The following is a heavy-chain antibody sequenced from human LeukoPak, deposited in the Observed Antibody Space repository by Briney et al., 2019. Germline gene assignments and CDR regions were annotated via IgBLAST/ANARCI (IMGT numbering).Heavy chain of an antibody. J-gene: IGHJ5*02. CDR1: GGSISSSSYY. CDR3: ARSGNSSSWYRVYNWFDP. D-gene: IGHD6-13*01. Sequence: SETLSLTCTVSGGSISSSSYYWGWIRQPPGKGLEWIGYIYYSGSTNYNPSLKSRVTISVDTSKNQFSLKLSSVTAADTAVYYCARSGNSSSWYRVYNWFDPWGQGTLVTVSS. CDR2: IYYSGST. V-gene: IGHV4-61*05.